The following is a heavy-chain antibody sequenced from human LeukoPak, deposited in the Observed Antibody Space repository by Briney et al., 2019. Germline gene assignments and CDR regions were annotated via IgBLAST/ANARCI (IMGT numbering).Heavy chain of an antibody. CDR1: GGTFSSYA. CDR2: IIPIFGTT. Sequence: SVKVSCKASGGTFSSYAISWVRQAPGQGLEWMGGIIPIFGTTNYAQRFQGRVTITADESTSTAYMELSSLRSEDTAVYYCARGGYCSSTSCLFDYWGQGTLVTVSS. D-gene: IGHD2-2*01. V-gene: IGHV1-69*13. J-gene: IGHJ4*02. CDR3: ARGGYCSSTSCLFDY.